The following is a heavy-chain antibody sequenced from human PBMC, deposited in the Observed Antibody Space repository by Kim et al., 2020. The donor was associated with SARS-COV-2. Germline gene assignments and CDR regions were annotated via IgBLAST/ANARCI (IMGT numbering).Heavy chain of an antibody. J-gene: IGHJ5*02. V-gene: IGHV4-34*01. CDR2: INHSGST. Sequence: SETLSLTRAVYGGSFSGYYWSWIRQPPGKGLEWIGEINHSGSTNYNPSLKSRVTISVDTSKNQFSLKLSSVTAADTAVYYCARVALSGWFDPGGQGTLVTVSS. CDR1: GGSFSGYY. CDR3: ARVALSGWFDP.